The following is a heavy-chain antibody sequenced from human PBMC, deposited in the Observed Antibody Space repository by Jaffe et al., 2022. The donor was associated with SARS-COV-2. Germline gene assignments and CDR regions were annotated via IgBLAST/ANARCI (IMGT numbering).Heavy chain of an antibody. CDR2: IYYSGST. CDR3: ARGLYCSSTSCYQGGWFDP. D-gene: IGHD2-2*01. J-gene: IGHJ5*02. Sequence: QVQLQESGPGLVKPSETLSLTCTVSGGSISSYYWSWIRQPPGKGLEWIGYIYYSGSTNYNPSLKSRVTISVDTSKNQFSLKLSSVTAADTAVYYCARGLYCSSTSCYQGGWFDPWGQGTLVTVSS. CDR1: GGSISSYY. V-gene: IGHV4-59*01.